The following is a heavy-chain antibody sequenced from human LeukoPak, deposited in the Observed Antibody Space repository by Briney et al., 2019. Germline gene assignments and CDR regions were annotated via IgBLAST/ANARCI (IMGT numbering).Heavy chain of an antibody. Sequence: AGGSLRLSCAASGFTFSSYGMHWVRQAPGKGLEWVAVIWYDGSNKYYADSVKGRFTISRDNSKNTLYLQMNSLRAEDTAVYYCARDGYYYDSSGYYFDYWGQGTLVTVSS. D-gene: IGHD3-22*01. CDR3: ARDGYYYDSSGYYFDY. CDR2: IWYDGSNK. J-gene: IGHJ4*02. CDR1: GFTFSSYG. V-gene: IGHV3-33*01.